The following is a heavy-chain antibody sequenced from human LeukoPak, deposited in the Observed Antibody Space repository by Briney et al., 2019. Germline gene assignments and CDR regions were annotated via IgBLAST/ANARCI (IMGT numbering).Heavy chain of an antibody. CDR2: INSDGSNT. CDR3: ARAPPYYDFWSGYYRLLVSAFDI. V-gene: IGHV3-74*01. Sequence: GGSLRLSCAASGFTSSSYWMHWVRQAPGKGLVWVSRINSDGSNTNYADSVKGRSTISRDNAKNTVYLQMNSLRAEDTAVYYCARAPPYYDFWSGYYRLLVSAFDIWGQGTMVTVSS. D-gene: IGHD3-3*01. J-gene: IGHJ3*02. CDR1: GFTSSSYW.